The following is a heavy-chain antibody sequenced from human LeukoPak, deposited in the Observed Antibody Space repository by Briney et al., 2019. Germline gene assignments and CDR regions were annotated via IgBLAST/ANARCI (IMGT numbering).Heavy chain of an antibody. CDR3: ARDYSRGYSYGADY. Sequence: ASVKVSCKASGYTFTGYYMHWVRQAPGQGLEWMGRINPNSGGTNYAQKFQGRVTMTRDRSISTAYMELSRLRSDDTAVYYCARDYSRGYSYGADYWGQGTLVTVSS. V-gene: IGHV1-2*06. CDR2: INPNSGGT. CDR1: GYTFTGYY. J-gene: IGHJ4*02. D-gene: IGHD5-18*01.